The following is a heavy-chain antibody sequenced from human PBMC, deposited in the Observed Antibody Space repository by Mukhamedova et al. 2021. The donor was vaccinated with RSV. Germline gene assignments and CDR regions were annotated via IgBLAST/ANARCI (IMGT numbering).Heavy chain of an antibody. Sequence: AVSVRSRITINPDTSKNQFSLHLNSVTPDDTAVYYCARTGGTGGLEYWGQGTLVTVSS. J-gene: IGHJ4*02. V-gene: IGHV6-1*01. CDR3: ARTGGTGGLEY. D-gene: IGHD2-8*02.